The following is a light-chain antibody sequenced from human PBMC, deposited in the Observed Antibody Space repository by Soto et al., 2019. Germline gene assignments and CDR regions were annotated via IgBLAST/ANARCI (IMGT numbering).Light chain of an antibody. CDR1: QIISNSY. Sequence: EIVLTQSPGTLSLSPGERATLSCRASQIISNSYLAWYQQKPGQAPRLLIYDASSRATGIPDRFSGSGSGTDFTLTISRLEPEDFAVYYCHHYSTSLLTFGGGTKVEIK. CDR3: HHYSTSLLT. CDR2: DAS. V-gene: IGKV3-20*01. J-gene: IGKJ4*01.